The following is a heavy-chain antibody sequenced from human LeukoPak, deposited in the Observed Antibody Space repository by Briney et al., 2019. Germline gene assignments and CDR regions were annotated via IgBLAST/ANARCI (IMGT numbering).Heavy chain of an antibody. CDR3: ARGGVQYSDY. J-gene: IGHJ4*02. D-gene: IGHD1-1*01. V-gene: IGHV4-59*01. CDR2: IYYSGST. CDR1: GGSISSYC. Sequence: SETLSLTCTVSGGSISSYCWSWIRQPPGKGLEWIGYIYYSGSTNYNPSLKSRVTISVDTSKNQFSLKLSSVTAADTAVYYCARGGVQYSDYWGQGTLVTVSS.